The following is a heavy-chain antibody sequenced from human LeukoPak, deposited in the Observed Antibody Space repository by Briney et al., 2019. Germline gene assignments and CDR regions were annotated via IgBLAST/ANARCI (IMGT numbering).Heavy chain of an antibody. CDR1: GXTFSSYS. D-gene: IGHD1-14*01. CDR2: IKSTSDFI. CDR3: ARPLEGTGGNWYFDL. Sequence: PGESLRLSCAASGXTFSSYSMNWVRQAPGKGLEWVSSIKSTSDFIFYADSVKGRFTVSREKAKNSLYLQMNSLRAEDTAVYYCARPLEGTGGNWYFDLWGRGTLVTVSS. J-gene: IGHJ2*01. V-gene: IGHV3-21*01.